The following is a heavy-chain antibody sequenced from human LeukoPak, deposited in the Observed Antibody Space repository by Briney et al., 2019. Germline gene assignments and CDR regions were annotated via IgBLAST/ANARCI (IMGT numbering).Heavy chain of an antibody. Sequence: ASVKVSCKASGYTFGGYYMHWVRQAPGQGLEWMGLINPNSGGTNYAQKFQGRVTMTRDTSISTAYMELSRLRSDDTDVYYCARGSHVLRFLDWLLYYYMDVWGKGTTVTVPS. CDR1: GYTFGGYY. CDR3: ARGSHVLRFLDWLLYYYMDV. CDR2: INPNSGGT. D-gene: IGHD3-3*01. V-gene: IGHV1-2*02. J-gene: IGHJ6*03.